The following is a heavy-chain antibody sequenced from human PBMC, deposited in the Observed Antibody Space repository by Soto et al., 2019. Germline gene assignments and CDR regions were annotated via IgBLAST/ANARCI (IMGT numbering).Heavy chain of an antibody. V-gene: IGHV1-24*01. CDR3: ATVTYDSSGYFYAFDI. Sequence: ASVNVSCKVSGYTLTELSMHWVRQAPGKGLEWMGGFDPEDGETIYAQKFQGRVTMTEDTSTDTAYMELSSLRSEDTAVYYCATVTYDSSGYFYAFDIWGQGTMVTVSS. CDR2: FDPEDGET. D-gene: IGHD3-22*01. J-gene: IGHJ3*02. CDR1: GYTLTELS.